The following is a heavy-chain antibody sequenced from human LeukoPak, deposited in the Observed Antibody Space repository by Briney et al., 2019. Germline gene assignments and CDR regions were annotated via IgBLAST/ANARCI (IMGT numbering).Heavy chain of an antibody. CDR2: VNPGGSSA. D-gene: IGHD3-3*01. V-gene: IGHV1-46*01. CDR3: ARAHTSAPGTLFDY. Sequence: ASVKVSCKASGYTFSTYYMHWVRQAPGQGLEWLGRVNPGGSSASYAQKFQGRVTMTTDTSTSTLYMELSSLGSGDTAVYYCARAHTSAPGTLFDYWGQGTLVTVSS. CDR1: GYTFSTYY. J-gene: IGHJ4*02.